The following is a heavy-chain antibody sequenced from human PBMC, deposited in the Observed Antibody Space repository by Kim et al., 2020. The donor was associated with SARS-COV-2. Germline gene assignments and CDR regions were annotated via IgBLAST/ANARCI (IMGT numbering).Heavy chain of an antibody. J-gene: IGHJ3*02. CDR2: IYYSGST. Sequence: SETLSLTCTVSGGSISSSSYYWGWIRQPPGKGLEWIGSIYYSGSTYYNPSLKSRVTISVDTSKNQFSLKLSSVTAADTAVYYCATLNYYDSSGQPWGDAFDIWGQGTMVTVSS. CDR1: GGSISSSSYY. D-gene: IGHD3-22*01. V-gene: IGHV4-39*01. CDR3: ATLNYYDSSGQPWGDAFDI.